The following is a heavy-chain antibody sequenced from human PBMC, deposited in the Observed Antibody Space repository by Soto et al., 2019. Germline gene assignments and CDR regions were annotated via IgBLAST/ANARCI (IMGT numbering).Heavy chain of an antibody. J-gene: IGHJ4*02. D-gene: IGHD3-10*01. CDR3: ARVPDKSGSKEGDFDY. CDR1: GFNLVNYA. CDR2: ISYDGDNK. V-gene: IGHV3-30-3*01. Sequence: QVPLVESGGGVVQPGTSLRLSCTASGFNLVNYAMHWVRQAPGKGLEWVAVISYDGDNKYYADSVKGRFTVSRDNSKNTLYLQLNSLRVEDTARYYCARVPDKSGSKEGDFDYWGQGTLVAVSS.